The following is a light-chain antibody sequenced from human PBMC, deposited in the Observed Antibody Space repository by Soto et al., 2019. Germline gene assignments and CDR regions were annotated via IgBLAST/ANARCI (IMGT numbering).Light chain of an antibody. CDR2: DAS. CDR1: QSVSSY. CDR3: QQRSNWPPLYT. J-gene: IGKJ5*01. Sequence: EIVMTQSPATLSVSPGERAPLSCRARQSVSSYLAWYQQKPGQAPRLLIYDASNRATGIPARFSGSGSGTDFTLTISSLEPEDFAVYYCQQRSNWPPLYTFGQGTRLEIK. V-gene: IGKV3-11*01.